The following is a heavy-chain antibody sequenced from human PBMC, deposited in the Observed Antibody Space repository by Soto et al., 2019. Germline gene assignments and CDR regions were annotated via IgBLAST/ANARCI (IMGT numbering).Heavy chain of an antibody. J-gene: IGHJ5*02. Sequence: SETLSLTCTVSGGSISSYYWSWIRQPPGKGLEWIGYIYYSGSTNYNPSLKSRVTISVDTSKNQFSLKLSSVTAADTAVYYCARDRHLEVSGFDPWGQGTLVTVSS. D-gene: IGHD1-1*01. CDR2: IYYSGST. CDR3: ARDRHLEVSGFDP. V-gene: IGHV4-59*01. CDR1: GGSISSYY.